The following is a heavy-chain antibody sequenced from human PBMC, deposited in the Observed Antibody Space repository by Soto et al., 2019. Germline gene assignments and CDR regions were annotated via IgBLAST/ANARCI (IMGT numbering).Heavy chain of an antibody. V-gene: IGHV3-48*02. CDR2: IRDGVGSK. CDR3: ARDHRYALDI. CDR1: GFSFSDYS. J-gene: IGHJ3*02. Sequence: GGSVRLSGAASGFSFSDYSMNWVRQAPGKGIEWIAYIRDGVGSKTYADSVEGRFTIARDNDKNSLYVQMNSLRDEDTAVYYCARDHRYALDIWGQGTRVTVSS.